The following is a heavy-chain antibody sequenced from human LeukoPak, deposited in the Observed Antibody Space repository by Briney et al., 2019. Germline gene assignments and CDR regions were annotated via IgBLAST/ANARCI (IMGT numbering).Heavy chain of an antibody. D-gene: IGHD2-2*01. CDR3: ATDERYCSSTSCNPYWYFDL. Sequence: GGSLRLSCAASGFTFSSYSMNWVRQAPGKGLEWVSSISSSSSYIYYADSVKGRFTISRDNAKNSLYLQMNSLRAEDTAVYYCATDERYCSSTSCNPYWYFDLWGRGTLVTVSS. V-gene: IGHV3-21*01. CDR1: GFTFSSYS. J-gene: IGHJ2*01. CDR2: ISSSSSYI.